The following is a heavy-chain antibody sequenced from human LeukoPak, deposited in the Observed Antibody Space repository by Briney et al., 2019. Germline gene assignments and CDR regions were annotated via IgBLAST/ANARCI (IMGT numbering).Heavy chain of an antibody. J-gene: IGHJ4*02. CDR3: ARRMSSGHYY. CDR1: GYTFTSYD. V-gene: IGHV1-8*01. D-gene: IGHD3-3*01. CDR2: MNPNSGNT. Sequence: ASVKVSCKTSGYTFTSYDIDWVRQATGQGIEWMGWMNPNSGNTGYAQKLQGRVTMTRNTSISTAYMELSSLRSEDTAVYYCARRMSSGHYYWGQGTLVTVSS.